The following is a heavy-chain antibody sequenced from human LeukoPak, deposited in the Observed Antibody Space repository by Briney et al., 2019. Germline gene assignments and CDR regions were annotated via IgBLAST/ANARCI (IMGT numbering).Heavy chain of an antibody. J-gene: IGHJ4*02. D-gene: IGHD5-12*01. CDR1: GGTFSSYA. V-gene: IGHV1-69*01. Sequence: SVKVSCKASGGTFSSYAISWVRQAPGQGLEWMGGIIPIFGTANYAQKFQGRVTITADESMSTAYMELSSLRSEDTAVYYCAWGYSGYDFRFDYWGQGTLVTVSS. CDR3: AWGYSGYDFRFDY. CDR2: IIPIFGTA.